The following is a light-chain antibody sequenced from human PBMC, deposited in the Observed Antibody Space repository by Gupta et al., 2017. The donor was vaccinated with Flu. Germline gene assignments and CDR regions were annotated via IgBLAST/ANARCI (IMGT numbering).Light chain of an antibody. CDR2: WAS. V-gene: IGKV4-1*01. CDR3: QQYYTTLS. CDR1: QIVLYSSNNKNY. J-gene: IGKJ3*01. Sequence: DIVMTQSPDSLAVSLGERATINCKSSQIVLYSSNNKNYLAWYQQKSGQPPKLLISWASTRESGVPDRFSGSGSGTDFTLTISSLQAEDVAVYYCQQYYTTLSFGPGTKVDIK.